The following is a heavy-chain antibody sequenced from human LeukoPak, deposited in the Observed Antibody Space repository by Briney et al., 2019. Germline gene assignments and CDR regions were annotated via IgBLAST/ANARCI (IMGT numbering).Heavy chain of an antibody. J-gene: IGHJ4*02. Sequence: ASVKVSCKTSGYTFTVYAINWVRQAPGQGLEWMGWISTDTGNPTYVQDFTGRFVFSLDTSVTTAYLQISSLKAEDTAVYYCARRGKSFDFWGQGTRVTVSS. CDR1: GYTFTVYA. V-gene: IGHV7-4-1*02. CDR2: ISTDTGNP. CDR3: ARRGKSFDF. D-gene: IGHD3-3*01.